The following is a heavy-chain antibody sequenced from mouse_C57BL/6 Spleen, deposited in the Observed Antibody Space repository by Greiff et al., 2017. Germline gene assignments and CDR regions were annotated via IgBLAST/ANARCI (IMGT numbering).Heavy chain of an antibody. CDR1: GYSITSGYY. V-gene: IGHV3-6*01. CDR2: ISYDGSN. J-gene: IGHJ3*01. Sequence: EVKLQESGPGLVKPSQSLSLTCSVTGYSITSGYYWNWIRQFPGNKLEWMGYISYDGSNNYNPSLKNRISITRDTSKNQFFLKLNSVTTEDTATYYCARALYDYAFAYWGQGTLVTVSA. D-gene: IGHD2-4*01. CDR3: ARALYDYAFAY.